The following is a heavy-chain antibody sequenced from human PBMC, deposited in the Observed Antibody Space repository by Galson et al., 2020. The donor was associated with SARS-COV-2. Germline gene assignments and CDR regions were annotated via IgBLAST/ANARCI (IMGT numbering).Heavy chain of an antibody. Sequence: GGSLRLSCAASGLTFSTGAMHWVRQAPGKGLEWVAVISYDGSTEYYADSVKGRFTISRDSSKNTLYLQMNNLRPEDTAVYYCAKASSGYSYGFYWYYDIRGRGTLVTASS. D-gene: IGHD5-18*01. CDR2: ISYDGSTE. CDR3: AKASSGYSYGFYWYYDI. V-gene: IGHV3-30*18. J-gene: IGHJ2*01. CDR1: GLTFSTGA.